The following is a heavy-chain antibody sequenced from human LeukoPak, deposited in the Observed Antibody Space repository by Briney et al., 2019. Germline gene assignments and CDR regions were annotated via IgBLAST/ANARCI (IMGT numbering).Heavy chain of an antibody. D-gene: IGHD6-19*01. J-gene: IGHJ5*02. Sequence: PSETLSLTCTVSGGSISSSSYYWGWIRQPPGKGLEWIGSMYSSGSTYYNPSLKSRVTISVDTSKNQFSLKLSSVTAADTAVYYCASSQGTDYQRPGIAVAGTNNWFDPWGQGTLVTVSS. CDR3: ASSQGTDYQRPGIAVAGTNNWFDP. V-gene: IGHV4-39*07. CDR2: MYSSGST. CDR1: GGSISSSSYY.